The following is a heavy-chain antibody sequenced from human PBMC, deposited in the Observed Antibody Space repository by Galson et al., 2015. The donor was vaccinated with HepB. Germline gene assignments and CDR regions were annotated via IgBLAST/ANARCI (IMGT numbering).Heavy chain of an antibody. J-gene: IGHJ6*02. CDR3: ARDRLFSGYDCSGGSCYSVKLKYYYGMDV. V-gene: IGHV3-7*03. CDR2: IKQDGSEK. Sequence: SLRLSCAASGFTFSSYWMSWVRQAPGKGLEWVANIKQDGSEKYYVDSVKGRFTISRDNAKNSLYLQMNSLRAEDTAVYYCARDRLFSGYDCSGGSCYSVKLKYYYGMDVWGQGTTVTVSS. D-gene: IGHD2-15*01. CDR1: GFTFSSYW.